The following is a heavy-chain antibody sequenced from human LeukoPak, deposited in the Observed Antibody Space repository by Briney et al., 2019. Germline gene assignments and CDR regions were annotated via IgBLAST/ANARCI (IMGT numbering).Heavy chain of an antibody. V-gene: IGHV3-21*01. CDR3: ARAHQYSSSSNY. D-gene: IGHD6-6*01. CDR1: GFTFSSDS. CDR2: ISSSSSYI. J-gene: IGHJ4*02. Sequence: GGSLRLSCAASGFTFSSDSMNWFRQAPGKGLEWVSSISSSSSYIYYADSVKGRFTISRDNAKNSLYLQMNSLRAEDTAVYYCARAHQYSSSSNYWGQGTPVTVSS.